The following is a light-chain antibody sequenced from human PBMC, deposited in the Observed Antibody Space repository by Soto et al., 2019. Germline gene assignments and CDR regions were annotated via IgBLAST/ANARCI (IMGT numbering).Light chain of an antibody. J-gene: IGKJ5*01. V-gene: IGKV1-39*01. CDR3: QLSDSSLT. CDR2: AAS. CDR1: HNINTY. Sequence: DIQMTQSPSSLSASVGDRVAITCRASHNINTYFNWYQQRPGKAPRLLIYAASSVQGGVPSRFSGSGSGTDFTLTISSLQPEDFATYYCQLSDSSLTFGQGTRLEIK.